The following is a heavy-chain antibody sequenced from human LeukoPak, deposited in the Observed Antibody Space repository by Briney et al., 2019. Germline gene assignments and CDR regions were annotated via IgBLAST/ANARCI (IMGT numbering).Heavy chain of an antibody. Sequence: SETLSLTCAVYGGSFSGYYWSWIRQPPGKGLEWIGEINHSGSTNYNPSLKSRVTISVDTSKNPFSLKLSSVTAADTAVYSCARGGKIAVVGTRSPQYFQHWGQGTLVTVSS. CDR1: GGSFSGYY. CDR3: ARGGKIAVVGTRSPQYFQH. CDR2: INHSGST. J-gene: IGHJ1*01. D-gene: IGHD6-19*01. V-gene: IGHV4-34*01.